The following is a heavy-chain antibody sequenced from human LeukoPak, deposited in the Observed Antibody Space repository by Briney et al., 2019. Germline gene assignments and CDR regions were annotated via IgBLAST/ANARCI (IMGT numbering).Heavy chain of an antibody. CDR2: INSDGSST. J-gene: IGHJ6*02. V-gene: IGHV3-74*01. CDR3: ARDRFYYGMDV. CDR1: GFTFSSYW. Sequence: GSLRPSCAASGFTFSSYWMHWVRQAPGKGLVWVSRINSDGSSTSYADSVKGRFTISRDNAKNTLYLQMNSLRAEDTAVYYCARDRFYYGMDVWGQGTTVTVSS.